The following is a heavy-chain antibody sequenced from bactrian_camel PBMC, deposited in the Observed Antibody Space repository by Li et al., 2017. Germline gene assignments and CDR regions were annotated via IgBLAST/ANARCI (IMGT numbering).Heavy chain of an antibody. D-gene: IGHD2*01. J-gene: IGHJ4*01. CDR3: AASEGYCYSRASLLNSHYTY. CDR1: GRTYSKWC. V-gene: IGHV3S57*01. Sequence: HVQLVESGGGSVQAGGSLRLSCAASGRTYSKWCMGWFRQVPGKEREGVAAIDSDGIASYADSVKGRFTISKDNATATYLQMNELDPDDTAMYYCAASEGYCYSRASLLNSHYTYWGQGTQVTVS. CDR2: IDSDGIA.